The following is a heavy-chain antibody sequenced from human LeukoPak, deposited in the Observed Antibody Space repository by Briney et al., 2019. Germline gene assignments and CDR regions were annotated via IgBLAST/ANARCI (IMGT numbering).Heavy chain of an antibody. J-gene: IGHJ3*02. V-gene: IGHV4-59*01. CDR2: VYYSGST. CDR3: ASGLNNRKSGRRFDVFEI. CDR1: GGSISTYY. D-gene: IGHD1-14*01. Sequence: SETLSLTCTVSGGSISTYYWSWIRQPPGKGLEWIGYVYYSGSTNYNPSLKSRVTISADTSKNQFSLRLSSVTAADTAVYYCASGLNNRKSGRRFDVFEIWGQGTMVTVSS.